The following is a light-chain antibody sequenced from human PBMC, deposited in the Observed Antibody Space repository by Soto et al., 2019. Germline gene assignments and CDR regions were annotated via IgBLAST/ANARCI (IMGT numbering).Light chain of an antibody. J-gene: IGLJ3*02. CDR2: RNN. CDR3: AAWDDSLSAWV. CDR1: TSNIGNNN. Sequence: QSVLTQAPSASATPGQRITLSYSGSTSNIGNNNVNWYQQVPGTAPKLLMYRNNLRPSGVPDRFSGSKSGTSASLAISGLQSEDEADYYCAAWDDSLSAWVFGGGTKLTVL. V-gene: IGLV1-44*01.